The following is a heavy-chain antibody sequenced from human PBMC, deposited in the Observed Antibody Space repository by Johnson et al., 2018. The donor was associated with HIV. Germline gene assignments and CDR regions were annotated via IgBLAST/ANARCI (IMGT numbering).Heavy chain of an antibody. J-gene: IGHJ3*01. CDR1: GFTFSSYE. CDR2: ISSSGSTI. D-gene: IGHD4-23*01. V-gene: IGHV3-48*03. Sequence: VQLVESGGGLVQPGGSLRLSCAASGFTFSSYEMNWVRQAPGKGLEWVSYISSSGSTIYYADSVKGRFTISRDNAKNSLYLQMNSLKTEDTAVYYCTTDHYAGVNSRDNAFDGWGQGKMVTVSS. CDR3: TTDHYAGVNSRDNAFDG.